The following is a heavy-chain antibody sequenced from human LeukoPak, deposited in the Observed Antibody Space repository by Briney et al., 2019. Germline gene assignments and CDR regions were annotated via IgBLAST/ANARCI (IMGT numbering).Heavy chain of an antibody. V-gene: IGHV4-4*07. CDR3: ARSVAGHDI. D-gene: IGHD2-21*01. CDR2: LSTSGTRGTT. J-gene: IGHJ3*02. Sequence: SETLSLTCTVSGGSMTNHYWTWIRQPAGRGLEWIGCLSTSGTRGTTAYNPSLKSRVTISVDTSKNHFSLKLSSVTAADTAVYYCARSVAGHDIWGQGTMVTVSS. CDR1: GGSMTNHY.